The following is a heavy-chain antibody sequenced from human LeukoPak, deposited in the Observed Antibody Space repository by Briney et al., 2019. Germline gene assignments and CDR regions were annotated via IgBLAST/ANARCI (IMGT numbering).Heavy chain of an antibody. CDR1: GGTFSSYA. J-gene: IGHJ6*03. CDR3: ARGPIINYYMDV. V-gene: IGHV1-69*05. CDR2: IIPIFGTA. Sequence: SVKVSCKASGGTFSSYAISWVRQAPGQGLEWMGGIIPIFGTANYAQKFQGRVTITTDESTSTAYVELSSLRSEDTAVYYCARGPIINYYMDVWGKGTTVTVSS.